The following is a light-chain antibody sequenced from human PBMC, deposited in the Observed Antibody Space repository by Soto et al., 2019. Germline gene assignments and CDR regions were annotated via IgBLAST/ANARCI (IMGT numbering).Light chain of an antibody. CDR3: QQSYSTQFT. V-gene: IGKV1-39*01. J-gene: IGKJ3*01. CDR2: AAS. CDR1: QSISSY. Sequence: DIQMTQSPSSLSASVGDRVTITCRASQSISSYLNWYQQKPGKAPKLLIYAASSLQSGVPSRFSGSGSATDFTLTISSLQPEDFATYYCQQSYSTQFTFGPGTKVDIK.